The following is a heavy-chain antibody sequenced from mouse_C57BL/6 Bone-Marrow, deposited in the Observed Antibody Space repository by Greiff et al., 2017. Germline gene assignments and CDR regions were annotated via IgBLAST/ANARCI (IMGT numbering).Heavy chain of an antibody. D-gene: IGHD3-3*01. V-gene: IGHV1-74*01. Sequence: QVQLQQPGAELVKPGASVKVSCKASGYTFTSYWMHWVKQRPGQGLEWIGRIHPSDSDTNYNQKFKGKATLTVDNSSSTAYMQLSSLPSADSAVYYCAILGVYYYAMDYWGQGTSVTVSS. CDR3: AILGVYYYAMDY. J-gene: IGHJ4*01. CDR1: GYTFTSYW. CDR2: IHPSDSDT.